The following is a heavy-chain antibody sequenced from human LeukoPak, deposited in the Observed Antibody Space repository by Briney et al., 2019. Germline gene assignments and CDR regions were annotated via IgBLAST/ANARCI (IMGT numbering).Heavy chain of an antibody. J-gene: IGHJ6*03. Sequence: SQTLSLTCTVSGGSISSGTYYRSWLRQPAGKGLEWIGRIYTSGSTNYNPSLKSRVTISVDTSKNQFSLKLSSVTAADTAVYYCARDPYSNSFYYYMDVWGKGTTVTVSS. V-gene: IGHV4-61*02. CDR2: IYTSGST. CDR1: GGSISSGTYY. CDR3: ARDPYSNSFYYYMDV. D-gene: IGHD6-6*01.